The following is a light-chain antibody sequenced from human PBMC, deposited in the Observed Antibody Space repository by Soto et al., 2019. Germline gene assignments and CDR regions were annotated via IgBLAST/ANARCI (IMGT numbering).Light chain of an antibody. Sequence: EVVLTQSPVTLSLSPGERATLSCRASQSFRGLLAWYQQKPGQAPRLLIYGASARATGIPDRFSGSGSGTDFTLTISRVEPEDFAVYYCQQYGSSSQATFGGGTKVEIK. CDR2: GAS. CDR3: QQYGSSSQAT. CDR1: QSFRGL. V-gene: IGKV3-20*01. J-gene: IGKJ4*01.